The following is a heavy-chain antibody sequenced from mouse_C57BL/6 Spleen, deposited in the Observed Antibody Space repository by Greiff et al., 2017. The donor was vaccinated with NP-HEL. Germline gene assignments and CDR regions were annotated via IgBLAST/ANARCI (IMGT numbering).Heavy chain of an antibody. CDR1: GFTFSSYA. V-gene: IGHV5-9-1*02. D-gene: IGHD2-4*01. CDR2: LSSGGDYI. J-gene: IGHJ3*01. CDR3: TRIPIYYDYDGIAY. Sequence: EVKLMESGEGLVKPGGSLKLSCAASGFTFSSYAMSWVRQTPETRLEWVAYLSSGGDYIYYADTVKGRFTISRDNARNTLYLQMSSLKSEDTAMYYCTRIPIYYDYDGIAYWGQGTLVTVSA.